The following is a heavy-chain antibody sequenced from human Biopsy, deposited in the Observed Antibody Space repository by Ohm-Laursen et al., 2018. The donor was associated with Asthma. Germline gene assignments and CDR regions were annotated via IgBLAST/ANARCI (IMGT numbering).Heavy chain of an antibody. D-gene: IGHD2-15*01. J-gene: IGHJ2*01. V-gene: IGHV4-61*08. CDR3: ARVPTTLRYFDL. CDR1: GGSVSSGGYY. Sequence: GTLSLTCTVSGGSVSSGGYYWSWIRQPPGKGLAWVSYISYSGSTDYNPSLKSRLTISMDTSKNQFSLKLSSVTAADTAVYYCARVPTTLRYFDLWGRGTLVTVSS. CDR2: ISYSGST.